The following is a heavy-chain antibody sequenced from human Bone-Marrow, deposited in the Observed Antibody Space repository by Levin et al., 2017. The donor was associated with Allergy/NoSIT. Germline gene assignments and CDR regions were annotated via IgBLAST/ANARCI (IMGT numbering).Heavy chain of an antibody. D-gene: IGHD1-26*01. J-gene: IGHJ4*02. Sequence: AGGSLRLSCAASGFTFSDHYMDWVRQAPGKGLEWVGRTRNKANSYTTEYAASVKGRFTISRDDSKNSLYLQMNSLKTEDTAVYYCARVAQSIVGATLPQGYFDYWGQGTLVTVSS. CDR1: GFTFSDHY. CDR2: TRNKANSYTT. CDR3: ARVAQSIVGATLPQGYFDY. V-gene: IGHV3-72*01.